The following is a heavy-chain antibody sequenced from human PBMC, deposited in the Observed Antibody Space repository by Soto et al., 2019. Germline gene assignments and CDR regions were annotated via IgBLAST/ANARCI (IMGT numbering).Heavy chain of an antibody. D-gene: IGHD6-13*01. CDR3: TRDAQQLANYGMDV. CDR2: LWAGGNIR. J-gene: IGHJ6*02. CDR1: GFSFSSHG. V-gene: IGHV3-33*01. Sequence: QVQLVESGGNVVQPGGSLRLCCAASGFSFSSHGMHWVRQAPGKGLEWVAHLWAGGNIRYYAYSVNGRFTISSDHSKNTLYLQMSRLGAEDTAVYYCTRDAQQLANYGMDVWGQGTTVTVSS.